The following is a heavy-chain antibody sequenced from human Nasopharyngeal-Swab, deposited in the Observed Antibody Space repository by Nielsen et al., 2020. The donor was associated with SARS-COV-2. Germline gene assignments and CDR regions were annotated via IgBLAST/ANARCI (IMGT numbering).Heavy chain of an antibody. CDR2: ISSSGSTI. CDR1: GFTFSSYE. CDR3: ARGGIAAAADYYYGMDV. Sequence: GGSLRLSCAASGFTFSSYEMNWVRQAPGKGLEWVSYISSSGSTIYYADSVKGRFTISRDNAKNSLYLQTNSLRAEDTAVYYCARGGIAAAADYYYGMDVWGQGTTVTVSS. J-gene: IGHJ6*02. D-gene: IGHD6-13*01. V-gene: IGHV3-48*03.